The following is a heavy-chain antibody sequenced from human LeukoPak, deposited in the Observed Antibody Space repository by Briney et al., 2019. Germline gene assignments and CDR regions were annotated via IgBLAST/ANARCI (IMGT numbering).Heavy chain of an antibody. Sequence: SETLSLTCAVYGGSFSGYYWSWIRQPPGKGLEWIGEINHSGSTNYNPSLKSRVTISVDTSKNQFSLKLSSVTAADTAVYYCARLSFYDILTGRSYYFDYWGQGTLVTVSS. CDR2: INHSGST. CDR3: ARLSFYDILTGRSYYFDY. CDR1: GGSFSGYY. V-gene: IGHV4-34*01. D-gene: IGHD3-9*01. J-gene: IGHJ4*02.